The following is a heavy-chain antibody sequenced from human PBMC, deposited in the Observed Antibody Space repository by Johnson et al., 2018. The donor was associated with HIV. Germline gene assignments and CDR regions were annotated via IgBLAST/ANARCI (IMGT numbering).Heavy chain of an antibody. V-gene: IGHV3-30*02. CDR2: IRYDGSNK. CDR3: ARDQCIATRFASAFDI. D-gene: IGHD6-13*01. J-gene: IGHJ3*02. CDR1: GFTFSSYG. Sequence: VQLLESGGGVVQPGGSLRLSCAASGFTFSSYGMHWVRQAPGKGLEWVAFIRYDGSNKYYADSVKGRFTISRDNSKNTLSLQMNSLRAEDSAVYYCARDQCIATRFASAFDIWGQGTMVTVSS.